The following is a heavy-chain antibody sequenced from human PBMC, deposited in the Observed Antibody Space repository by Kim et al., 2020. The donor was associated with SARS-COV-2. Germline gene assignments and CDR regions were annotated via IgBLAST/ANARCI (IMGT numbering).Heavy chain of an antibody. CDR1: GFTFSSYA. Sequence: GGSLRLSCAASGFTFSSYAMSWVRQAPGKGLEWVSAISGSGGSTYYADSVEGRFTISRDNSKNTLYLQMNSLRAEDTAVYYCAKEFGCSSTSCYAEAFDIWGQGTMATVPS. V-gene: IGHV3-23*01. CDR3: AKEFGCSSTSCYAEAFDI. D-gene: IGHD2-2*01. J-gene: IGHJ3*02. CDR2: ISGSGGST.